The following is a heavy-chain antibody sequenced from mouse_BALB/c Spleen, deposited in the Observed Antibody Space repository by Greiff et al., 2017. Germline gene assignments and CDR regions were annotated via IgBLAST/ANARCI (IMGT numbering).Heavy chain of an antibody. D-gene: IGHD1-1*01. J-gene: IGHJ3*01. CDR1: GYTFTSYY. Sequence: VQLQQSGPELVKPGASVKMSCKASGYTFTSYYIHWVKQRPGQGLEWIGWIYPGDGSTKYNEKFKGKTTLTADKSSSTAYMLLSSLTSEDSAIYFCARQDYGSSSFAYWGQGTLVTVSA. CDR3: ARQDYGSSSFAY. CDR2: IYPGDGST. V-gene: IGHV1S56*01.